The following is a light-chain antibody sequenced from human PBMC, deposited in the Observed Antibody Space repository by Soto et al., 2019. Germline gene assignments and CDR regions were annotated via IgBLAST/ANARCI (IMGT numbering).Light chain of an antibody. CDR1: KGISSY. J-gene: IGKJ4*01. V-gene: IGKV1-9*01. Sequence: DIQLTQSPSFLAASVGDRVTISCRASKGISSYLAWYQHKPGKAPKLLIYSASTLQSEVPSRFSGSGSGTEFTLTISSLQPEDFATYYCQQLNGLLTFGGGTKVEIK. CDR2: SAS. CDR3: QQLNGLLT.